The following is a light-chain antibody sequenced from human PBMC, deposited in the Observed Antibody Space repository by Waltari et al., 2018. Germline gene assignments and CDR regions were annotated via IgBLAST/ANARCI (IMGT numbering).Light chain of an antibody. CDR1: QSLVQRDGNTY. CDR2: KVS. J-gene: IGKJ1*01. CDR3: MQATQFPLT. Sequence: DIVMTQSPLSLLVTLEQPAYMTSRSSQSLVQRDGNTYLSWLQQSAGEPPRLLIYKVSNRFSGVPDRFSGSGAGTDFTLKISRVEAEDVGVYYCMQATQFPLTFGQGTKVETK. V-gene: IGKV2-24*01.